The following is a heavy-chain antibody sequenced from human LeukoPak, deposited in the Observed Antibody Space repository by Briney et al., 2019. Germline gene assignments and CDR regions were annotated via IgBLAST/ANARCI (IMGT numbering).Heavy chain of an antibody. D-gene: IGHD3-3*01. Sequence: GGSLRLSCAASGFTFNTYSMNWVRQAPGEGLEWVSSISPTSGHIYYADSVKGRFTISRDNSKNTLYLQMNSLRAEDTAVYYCAKVLRFLEWFFDYWGQGTLVTVSS. CDR2: ISPTSGHI. CDR1: GFTFNTYS. CDR3: AKVLRFLEWFFDY. J-gene: IGHJ4*02. V-gene: IGHV3-21*04.